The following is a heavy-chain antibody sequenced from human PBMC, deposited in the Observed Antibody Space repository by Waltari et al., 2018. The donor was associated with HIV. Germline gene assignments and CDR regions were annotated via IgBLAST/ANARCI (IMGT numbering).Heavy chain of an antibody. Sequence: QVQLQESGPGLVKPSETLSLTCTVSGGSISSYYWSWIRQPPGKGLEWIGYIYYSGSTNYNPSLKRRVTIAVDTSKNQFSLKLSSVTAADTAVYYCAREKGYCSGGSCRRWDVWGQGTTGTVSS. CDR2: IYYSGST. CDR3: AREKGYCSGGSCRRWDV. D-gene: IGHD2-15*01. J-gene: IGHJ6*02. CDR1: GGSISSYY. V-gene: IGHV4-59*01.